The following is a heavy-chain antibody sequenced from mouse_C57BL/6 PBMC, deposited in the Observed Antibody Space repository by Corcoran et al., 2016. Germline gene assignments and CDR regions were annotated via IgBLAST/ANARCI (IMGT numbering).Heavy chain of an antibody. D-gene: IGHD1-1*01. CDR3: ARDGYGSSYSAWFAY. V-gene: IGHV1-75*01. CDR2: IFPGSGST. J-gene: IGHJ3*01. CDR1: GYTFTDYY. Sequence: QVQLQQSGPELVKPGASVKISCKASGYTFTDYYINWVKQRPGQGLEWIGWIFPGSGSTYYNEKFKGKTTLTVDKSSSTAYMLLSSLTSEDSAVYFCARDGYGSSYSAWFAYWGQGTLVTVSA.